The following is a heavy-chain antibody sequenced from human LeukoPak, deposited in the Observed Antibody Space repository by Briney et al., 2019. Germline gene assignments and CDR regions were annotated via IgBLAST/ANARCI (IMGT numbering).Heavy chain of an antibody. V-gene: IGHV4-39*07. CDR3: ARAYSVVVVAATPVDAFDI. CDR1: GGSISSSSYY. CDR2: TYYSGST. D-gene: IGHD2-15*01. Sequence: PSETLSLTCTVSGGSISSSSYYWGWIRQPPGKGLEWIGSTYYSGSTYYNPSLKSRVTISVDTSKNQFSLKLSSVTAADTAVYYCARAYSVVVVAATPVDAFDIWGQGTMVTVSS. J-gene: IGHJ3*02.